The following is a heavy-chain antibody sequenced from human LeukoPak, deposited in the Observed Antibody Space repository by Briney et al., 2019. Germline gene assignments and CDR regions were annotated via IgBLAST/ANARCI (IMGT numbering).Heavy chain of an antibody. CDR1: GYTFTTYV. Sequence: ASVSVSSTASGYTFTTYVINWVRQAPGRGFLWVGWMNPNSGNTGYAQKFQGRVTMTRNTSISTAYMELSSLRSEDTAVYYCARGTELRGGNSRDWFDPWGQGTLVTVSS. D-gene: IGHD2-21*02. J-gene: IGHJ5*02. CDR2: MNPNSGNT. V-gene: IGHV1-8*01. CDR3: ARGTELRGGNSRDWFDP.